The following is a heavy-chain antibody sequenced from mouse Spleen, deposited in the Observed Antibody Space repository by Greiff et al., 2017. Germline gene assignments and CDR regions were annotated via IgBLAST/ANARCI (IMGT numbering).Heavy chain of an antibody. CDR1: GFSLTSYG. CDR3: ARHLNRYDYYAMDY. D-gene: IGHD2-14*01. CDR2: IWSDGST. V-gene: IGHV2-6-1*01. J-gene: IGHJ4*01. Sequence: QVQLQQSGPGLVAPSQSLSITCTISGFSLTSYGVHWVRQPPGKGLEWLVVIWSDGSTTYNSALKSRLSISKDNSKSQVFLKMNSLQTDDTAMYYCARHLNRYDYYAMDYWGQGTSVTVSS.